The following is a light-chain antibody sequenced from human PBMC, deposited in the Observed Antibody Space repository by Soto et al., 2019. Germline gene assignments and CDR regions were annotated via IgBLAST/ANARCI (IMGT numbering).Light chain of an antibody. Sequence: DIQMTQSPSTLSASVVDRVTITCRASQSISSWLAWYQQTPGKAPKLLIYDASSLESGVPSRFSGSGSGTENTLTISSRHPDDFAPYIWQQYNSYWAFGQGTKVDIK. J-gene: IGKJ1*01. CDR3: QQYNSYWA. CDR2: DAS. V-gene: IGKV1-5*01. CDR1: QSISSW.